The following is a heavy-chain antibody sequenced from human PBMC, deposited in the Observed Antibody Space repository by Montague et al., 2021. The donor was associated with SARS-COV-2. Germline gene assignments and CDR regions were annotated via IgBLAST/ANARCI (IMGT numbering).Heavy chain of an antibody. J-gene: IGHJ3*02. CDR1: GGSFSGYY. V-gene: IGHV4-34*01. CDR3: ARGQVTIFGVLIMLPAAGALDI. CDR2: INDRGST. D-gene: IGHD3-3*01. Sequence: SETLSLTCAVYGGSFSGYYWTWIRQPPGKELEWVGEINDRGSTNYNPSFESRLTMSVDTSKNQFSLRLKSVSAADTAVYYCARGQVTIFGVLIMLPAAGALDIWGQGTMVTVSS.